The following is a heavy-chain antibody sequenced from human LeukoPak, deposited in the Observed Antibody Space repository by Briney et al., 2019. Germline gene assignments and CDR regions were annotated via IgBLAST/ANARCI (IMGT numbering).Heavy chain of an antibody. V-gene: IGHV4-39*07. CDR2: IYYSGSI. D-gene: IGHD3/OR15-3a*01. CDR1: VGSISSSSYY. CDR3: ARSWQREGLGDDAFDI. J-gene: IGHJ3*02. Sequence: SETLSLTCTVSVGSISSSSYYFWGWIRQPPGKGLEWIGSIYYSGSISYNPSLKSRVTISVDTSKNQFSLKLSSVTAADTAVYYCARSWQREGLGDDAFDIWGQGTMVTVSS.